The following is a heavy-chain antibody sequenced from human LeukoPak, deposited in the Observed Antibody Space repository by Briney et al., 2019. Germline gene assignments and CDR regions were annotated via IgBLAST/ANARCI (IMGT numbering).Heavy chain of an antibody. D-gene: IGHD3-22*01. J-gene: IGHJ3*02. V-gene: IGHV3-23*01. Sequence: GGSLRLSCAASGFTFSSYAMSWVRQAPGKGLEWVSAISGSGGSTYYADSVKGRFTISRDNCKNTLYLQMNSLRAEDTAVYYCATIHDSSGYYDDAFDIWGQGTMVTVSS. CDR2: ISGSGGST. CDR1: GFTFSSYA. CDR3: ATIHDSSGYYDDAFDI.